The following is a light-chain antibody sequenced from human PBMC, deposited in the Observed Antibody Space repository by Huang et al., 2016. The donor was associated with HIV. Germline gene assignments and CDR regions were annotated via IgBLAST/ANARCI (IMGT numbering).Light chain of an antibody. CDR1: QSVSGS. CDR3: QQYNNFYT. Sequence: EIVLTQSPATLSVSPGERATLSCRASQSVSGSLAWYQQKPGQAPRLLIYGASTRATGVPARVSGSGSGTEFTLAISSLQSEDFAVYYCQQYNNFYTFGPGTRVDIK. CDR2: GAS. J-gene: IGKJ3*01. V-gene: IGKV3-15*01.